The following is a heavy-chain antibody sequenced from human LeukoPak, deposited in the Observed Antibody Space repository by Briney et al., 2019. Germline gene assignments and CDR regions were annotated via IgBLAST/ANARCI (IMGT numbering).Heavy chain of an antibody. V-gene: IGHV4-59*01. J-gene: IGHJ4*02. CDR1: GGSISSYY. CDR3: ARYCSSTSQYYFDY. D-gene: IGHD2-2*01. CDR2: IYYSGST. Sequence: SETLSLTCTVSGGSISSYYWRWIRQPPGKGLEWIGYIYYSGSTNYNPSLKSRVTISVDTSKNQFSLKLSSVTAADTAVYYCARYCSSTSQYYFDYWGQGTLVTVSS.